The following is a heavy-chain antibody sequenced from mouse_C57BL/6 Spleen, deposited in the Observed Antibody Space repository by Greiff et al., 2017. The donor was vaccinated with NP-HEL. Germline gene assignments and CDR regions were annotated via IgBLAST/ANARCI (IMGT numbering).Heavy chain of an antibody. CDR1: GYTFTSYW. Sequence: QVHVKQSGAELAKPGASVKLSCKASGYTFTSYWMHWVKQRPGQGLEWIGYINPSSGYPKYNQKFKDKATLTAAKSSSTAYMQLSSLTYEDSAVYYCARSRNDGYSYYFDYWGQGTTLTVSS. J-gene: IGHJ2*01. CDR2: INPSSGYP. CDR3: ARSRNDGYSYYFDY. V-gene: IGHV1-7*01. D-gene: IGHD2-3*01.